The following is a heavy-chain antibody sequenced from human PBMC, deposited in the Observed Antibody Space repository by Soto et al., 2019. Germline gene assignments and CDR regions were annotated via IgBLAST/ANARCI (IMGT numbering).Heavy chain of an antibody. CDR1: GGAIRAYY. CDR3: ARGQRFSDWFDP. D-gene: IGHD3-3*01. CDR2: IYSSGST. V-gene: IGHV4-4*07. J-gene: IGHJ5*02. Sequence: TLSLTCTVSGGAIRAYYWTWIRQPAGKGLEWIGRIYSSGSTKYNPSLQSRVTMSLDTSNNQFSLRLTSVTAADTAVYYCARGQRFSDWFDPWGQGTLVTVSS.